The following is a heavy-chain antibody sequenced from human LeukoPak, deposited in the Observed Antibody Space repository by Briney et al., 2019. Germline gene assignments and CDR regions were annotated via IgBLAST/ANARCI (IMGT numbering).Heavy chain of an antibody. J-gene: IGHJ5*02. CDR1: GGTFSSYA. D-gene: IGHD3-10*01. CDR2: IIPIFGTA. V-gene: IGHV1-69*01. CDR3: ARVVESELLWFGELFKAPHNWFDP. Sequence: SVKVPCKASGGTFSSYAISWVRQAPGQGLEWMGGIIPIFGTANYAQKFQGRVTITADESTSTAYMELSSLRSEDTAVYYCARVVESELLWFGELFKAPHNWFDPWGQGTLVTVSS.